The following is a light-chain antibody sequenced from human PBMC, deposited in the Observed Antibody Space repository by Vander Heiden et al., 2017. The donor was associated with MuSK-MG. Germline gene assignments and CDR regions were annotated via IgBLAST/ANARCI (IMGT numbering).Light chain of an antibody. CDR3: AAWDDSLNGVV. Sequence: QSVLTQPPSASEAPRQRVTISCSGSSSNIGNNAVNWYQQLPGKAPKLLIYYDVLLPSGVSDRFSGSKSGTSASLAISGLQSEDEADYYCAAWDDSLNGVVFGGGTKLTVL. V-gene: IGLV1-36*01. CDR1: SSNIGNNA. J-gene: IGLJ2*01. CDR2: YDV.